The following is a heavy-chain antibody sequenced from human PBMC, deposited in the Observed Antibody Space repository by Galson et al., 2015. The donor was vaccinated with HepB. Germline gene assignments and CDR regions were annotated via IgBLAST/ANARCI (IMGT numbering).Heavy chain of an antibody. CDR3: ARAAGSYLYGMDV. CDR1: GGSISSGGYY. D-gene: IGHD6-19*01. J-gene: IGHJ6*02. V-gene: IGHV4-31*03. Sequence: TLSLTCTVSGGSISSGGYYWSWIRQHPGKGLEWIGYIYYSGSTYYSPSLKSRVTISVDTSKNQFSLKLSSVTAADTAVYYCARAAGSYLYGMDVWGQGTTVTVSS. CDR2: IYYSGST.